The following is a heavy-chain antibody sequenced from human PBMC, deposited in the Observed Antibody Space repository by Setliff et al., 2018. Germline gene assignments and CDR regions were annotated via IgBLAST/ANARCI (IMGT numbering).Heavy chain of an antibody. V-gene: IGHV4-39*07. Sequence: SETLSLTCTVSGGSISSGVYYWAWIRQPPGKGLEWIGRIYYRGDTYYNASLKSRLTLSVDTSNNQFSLKLTSVTAADTAVYYCAKGGGRYHSDSWGQGILVTVSS. CDR2: IYYRGDT. CDR1: GGSISSGVYY. D-gene: IGHD1-1*01. J-gene: IGHJ4*02. CDR3: AKGGGRYHSDS.